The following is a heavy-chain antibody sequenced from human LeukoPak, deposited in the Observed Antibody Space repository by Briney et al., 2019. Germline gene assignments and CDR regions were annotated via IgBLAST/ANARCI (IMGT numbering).Heavy chain of an antibody. CDR2: IYTSGST. CDR3: ARSKVVPAAMEGNWFDP. J-gene: IGHJ5*02. Sequence: SETLSLTCTVSGGSISSGSYYWSWIRQPAGKGLEWIGHIYTSGSTNYNPSLKSRVTISVDTSKNQFSLKLSSVTAADTAVYYCARSKVVPAAMEGNWFDPWGQGTLVTVSS. V-gene: IGHV4-61*09. CDR1: GGSISSGSYY. D-gene: IGHD2-2*01.